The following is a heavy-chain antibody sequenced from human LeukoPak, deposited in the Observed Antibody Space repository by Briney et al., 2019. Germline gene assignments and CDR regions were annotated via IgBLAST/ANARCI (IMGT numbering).Heavy chain of an antibody. V-gene: IGHV3-7*03. CDR2: IKEDGSDK. CDR3: ARIIVVVPAAISWFDP. D-gene: IGHD2-2*01. J-gene: IGHJ5*02. Sequence: PGGSLRLSCAASGFTFSSYAMSWVRQAPGKGLEWVANIKEDGSDKYYVDSVKGRFTISRDNAKNSLYLQMNSLRSDDTAVYYCARIIVVVPAAISWFDPWGQGTLVTVSS. CDR1: GFTFSSYA.